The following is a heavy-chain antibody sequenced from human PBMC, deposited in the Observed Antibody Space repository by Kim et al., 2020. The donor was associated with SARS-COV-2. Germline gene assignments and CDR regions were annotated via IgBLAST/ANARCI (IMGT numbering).Heavy chain of an antibody. Sequence: GGSLRLSCAASGFTFSSYAMHWVRQAPGKGLEWVAVISYDGSNKYYADSVKGRFTISRDNSKNTLYLQMNSLRAEDTAVYYCAIAIARIFLLDYWGQGTLVTVSS. V-gene: IGHV3-30*04. J-gene: IGHJ4*02. CDR2: ISYDGSNK. CDR3: AIAIARIFLLDY. D-gene: IGHD2-21*01. CDR1: GFTFSSYA.